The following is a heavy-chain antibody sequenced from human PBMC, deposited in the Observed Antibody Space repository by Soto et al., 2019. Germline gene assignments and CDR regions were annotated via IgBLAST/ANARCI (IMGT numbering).Heavy chain of an antibody. J-gene: IGHJ4*02. Sequence: EVQLVESGGAVVQPGGSLRLSCAASGFTFSDYWMHWVRQVPGKGLVWVSRIHSAGTVTTYADSVRGRFTISRDNAKNTVYLQMNSLRPDDTAVYYCARDFTPAGTTGDDFDYWGQGTLVTVSS. V-gene: IGHV3-74*01. CDR2: IHSAGTVT. CDR3: ARDFTPAGTTGDDFDY. D-gene: IGHD1-1*01. CDR1: GFTFSDYW.